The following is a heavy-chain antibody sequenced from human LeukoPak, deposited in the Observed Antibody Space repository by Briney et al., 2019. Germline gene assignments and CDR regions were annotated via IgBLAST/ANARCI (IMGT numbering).Heavy chain of an antibody. D-gene: IGHD3-10*01. Sequence: ASVKVSCKASGYTFTSYYTHWVRQAPGQGLEWMGIINPSGGSTSYAQKFQGRVTMTRDTSTSTVYMELSSLRSEDTAVYYCARVPSGCYFDYWGQGTLVTVSS. J-gene: IGHJ4*02. CDR1: GYTFTSYY. CDR3: ARVPSGCYFDY. CDR2: INPSGGST. V-gene: IGHV1-46*01.